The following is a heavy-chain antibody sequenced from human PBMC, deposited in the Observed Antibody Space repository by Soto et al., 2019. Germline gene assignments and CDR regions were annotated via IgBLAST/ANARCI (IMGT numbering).Heavy chain of an antibody. CDR3: ARERRVGYCSGGSCYTDY. J-gene: IGHJ4*02. D-gene: IGHD2-15*01. V-gene: IGHV1-18*01. CDR2: ISAYNSNT. Sequence: ASVKVSCKASGYTFTSYGISWVRQAPGQGLEKMGWISAYNSNTNYAQKIQGRVTITTDTSTSTVYMVLRSLRSDYTAVYFCARERRVGYCSGGSCYTDYWGQGTLVTVSS. CDR1: GYTFTSYG.